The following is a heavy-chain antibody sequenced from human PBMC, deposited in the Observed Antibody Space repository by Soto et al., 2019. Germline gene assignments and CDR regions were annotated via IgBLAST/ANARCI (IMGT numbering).Heavy chain of an antibody. V-gene: IGHV3-74*01. Sequence: GGSLGLSCAASGFTFSSYWMHWVRQAPGKGLVWVSRINNDGSTTSYADSVKGRFTISRDTAKNTLYLQMNSLRAEDAAVYYCARSRYSSSSVDYWGQGTMVTVSS. J-gene: IGHJ4*02. CDR2: INNDGSTT. D-gene: IGHD6-6*01. CDR3: ARSRYSSSSVDY. CDR1: GFTFSSYW.